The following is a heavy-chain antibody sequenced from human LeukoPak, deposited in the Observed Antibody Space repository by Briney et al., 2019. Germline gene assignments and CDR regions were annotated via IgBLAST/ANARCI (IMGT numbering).Heavy chain of an antibody. CDR2: IYTSGST. CDR1: GDSFSSHY. D-gene: IGHD6-13*01. CDR3: ARDKQQLVHLSQAASGSGSWYFDL. V-gene: IGHV4-4*07. Sequence: SETLSLTCTVSGDSFSSHYLTWIRQPAGKGLEWIGRIYTSGSTNYNPSLKSRVTMSVDTSKNQFSLKLSSVTAADTAVYYCARDKQQLVHLSQAASGSGSWYFDLWGRGTLVTVSS. J-gene: IGHJ2*01.